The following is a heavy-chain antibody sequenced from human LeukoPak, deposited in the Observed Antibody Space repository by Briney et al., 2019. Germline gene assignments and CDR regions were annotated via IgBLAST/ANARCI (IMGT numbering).Heavy chain of an antibody. V-gene: IGHV3-53*01. Sequence: GGSLRLSCAASELTLSSNYMSWIRQAPGRGLEWVSFIYSGGSTYYADSVRGRFIISRDNSKNSLYLQMNSLRAEDTALYYCARDCCGSSHFYYYYMDVWGKGTTVTVSS. CDR1: ELTLSSNY. CDR2: IYSGGST. J-gene: IGHJ6*03. CDR3: ARDCCGSSHFYYYYMDV. D-gene: IGHD6-13*01.